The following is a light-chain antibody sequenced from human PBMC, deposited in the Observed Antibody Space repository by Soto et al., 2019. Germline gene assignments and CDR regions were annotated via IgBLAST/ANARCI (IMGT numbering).Light chain of an antibody. J-gene: IGLJ1*01. CDR3: SSYTSSSIFYV. Sequence: SALTQPASVSGSPGQSITISCTGTSSDVGGYNYVSWYQQHPGEAPKLMIYDVSNRPSGVSNRFSGSKSGNTASLTISGLQAEDEADYYCSSYTSSSIFYVFGTGTKVTVL. CDR1: SSDVGGYNY. V-gene: IGLV2-14*01. CDR2: DVS.